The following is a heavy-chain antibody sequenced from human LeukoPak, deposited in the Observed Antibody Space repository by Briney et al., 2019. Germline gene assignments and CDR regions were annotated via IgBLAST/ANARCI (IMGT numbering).Heavy chain of an antibody. CDR3: AKGAYYYYYMDV. V-gene: IGHV3-43D*03. Sequence: GGSLRLSCAASGFTFDDYAMHWVRQAPGKGLEWVSLISWDGGSTYYADSVKGRFTISRDNSKNSLYLQMNSLRAEDTALYYCAKGAYYYYYMDVWGKGTTVTVSS. J-gene: IGHJ6*03. CDR2: ISWDGGST. CDR1: GFTFDDYA.